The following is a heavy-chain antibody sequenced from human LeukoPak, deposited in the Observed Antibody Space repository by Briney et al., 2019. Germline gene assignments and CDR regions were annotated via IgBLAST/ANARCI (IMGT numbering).Heavy chain of an antibody. D-gene: IGHD1-7*01. J-gene: IGHJ6*04. CDR1: GCSISSRSYY. CDR3: ARPNLYYYGMDV. V-gene: IGHV4-39*07. Sequence: SETLSLTCTVSGCSISSRSYYWGWIRQPPGKGLEGIGSIYYSGSTYYNPSLKSRVTISVDTSKNQFSLKLSSVTAADTAVYYCARPNLYYYGMDVWGKGTTVTISS. CDR2: IYYSGST.